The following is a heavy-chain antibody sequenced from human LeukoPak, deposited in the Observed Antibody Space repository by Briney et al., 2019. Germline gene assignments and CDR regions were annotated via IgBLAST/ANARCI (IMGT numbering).Heavy chain of an antibody. CDR1: GFTFSNYG. Sequence: RSGGSLRLSCAASGFTFSNYGMHWVRQAPGKGLEWVAVIWYDGSNKYYEDSVKGRFTISRDNSKNTLYLQMNSLRAEDTAVYYCAKTRSSSGWTGTFDYWGQGTLVTVSS. CDR3: AKTRSSSGWTGTFDY. V-gene: IGHV3-33*06. D-gene: IGHD6-19*01. J-gene: IGHJ4*02. CDR2: IWYDGSNK.